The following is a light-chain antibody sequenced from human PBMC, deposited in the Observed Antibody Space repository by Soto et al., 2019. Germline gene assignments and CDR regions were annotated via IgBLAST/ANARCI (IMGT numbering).Light chain of an antibody. V-gene: IGKV3-15*01. CDR2: GAS. CDR1: QSVSSN. Sequence: EIVMTQSPATLSVSPGERATLSCRASQSVSSNLAWYQQKPGQAPRLLIYGASTRATGIPARFSGSGSGTECTRTISRLQSEDFAVYCWQQYNNWPPLTFGGGTKVEIK. J-gene: IGKJ4*01. CDR3: QQYNNWPPLT.